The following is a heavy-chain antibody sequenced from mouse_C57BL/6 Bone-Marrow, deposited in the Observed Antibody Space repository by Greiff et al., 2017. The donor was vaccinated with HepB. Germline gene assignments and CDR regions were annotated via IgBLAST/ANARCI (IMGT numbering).Heavy chain of an antibody. CDR1: GYTFTSYW. D-gene: IGHD1-1*01. CDR3: ARRGTTVVAKHLDD. V-gene: IGHV1-64*01. CDR2: IHPNSGST. Sequence: QVQLQQPGAELVKPGASVKLSCKASGYTFTSYWMHWVKQRPGQGLEWIGMIHPNSGSTNYNEKFKSKATLTVDKSSSTAYMQLSSLTSEDSAVYYCARRGTTVVAKHLDDWGQGTTLTVSS. J-gene: IGHJ2*01.